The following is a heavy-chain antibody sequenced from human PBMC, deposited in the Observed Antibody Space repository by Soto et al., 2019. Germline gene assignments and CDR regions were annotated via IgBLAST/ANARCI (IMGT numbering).Heavy chain of an antibody. CDR2: ISYDGSHK. J-gene: IGHJ4*02. Sequence: QVQLVESGGGVVQSGRSLRLSCAASGFTFGNYAMHWVRQAPGKGLEWVAVISYDGSHKSNADSVKGRITISTDNSKNTLYLEMNSLRTEDTAVYYCARARVAARPYFDYWGQGTLVTVSS. V-gene: IGHV3-30-3*01. CDR1: GFTFGNYA. D-gene: IGHD6-6*01. CDR3: ARARVAARPYFDY.